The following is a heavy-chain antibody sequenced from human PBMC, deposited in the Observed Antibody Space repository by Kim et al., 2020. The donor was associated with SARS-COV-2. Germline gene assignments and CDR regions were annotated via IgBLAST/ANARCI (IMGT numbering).Heavy chain of an antibody. CDR1: GGSISSYY. CDR3: ARVYDYYDSSGYYWGAFDI. Sequence: GSLSLTCTVSGGSISSYYWSWIRQPPGKGLEWIGYIYYSGSTNYNPSLKSRVTISVDTSKNQFSLKLSSVTAADTAVYYCARVYDYYDSSGYYWGAFDIWGQGTMVTVSS. CDR2: IYYSGST. V-gene: IGHV4-59*01. D-gene: IGHD3-22*01. J-gene: IGHJ3*02.